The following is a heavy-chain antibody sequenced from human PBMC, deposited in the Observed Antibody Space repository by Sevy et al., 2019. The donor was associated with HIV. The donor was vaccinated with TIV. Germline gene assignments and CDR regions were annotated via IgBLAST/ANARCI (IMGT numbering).Heavy chain of an antibody. Sequence: SETLSLTCTVSGGSISSSSNYWGWIRQPPGKGLEWIGSIYYSGSTYYNPSLKSRVTISVDTSKNQFSLKLSSVTAADTAVYYCAKFEYSSPASYYYYGMDVWGQGTTVTVSS. V-gene: IGHV4-39*01. CDR1: GGSISSSSNY. D-gene: IGHD6-6*01. CDR3: AKFEYSSPASYYYYGMDV. J-gene: IGHJ6*02. CDR2: IYYSGST.